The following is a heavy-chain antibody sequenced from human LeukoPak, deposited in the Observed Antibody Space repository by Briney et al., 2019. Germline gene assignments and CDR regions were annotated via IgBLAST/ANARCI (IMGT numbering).Heavy chain of an antibody. CDR3: ARSPEVDCSSTSSPPHNWFDP. CDR1: GGTFSSYA. J-gene: IGHJ5*02. CDR2: ITHIFGTA. V-gene: IGHV1-69*13. D-gene: IGHD2-2*01. Sequence: ASVNVSCKSSGGTFSSYAISWVRQAPGQGLEGMGGITHIFGTANYAQKLQGRVTITADESTSTAYMELSSLRSEDTTVYYCARSPEVDCSSTSSPPHNWFDPWGEGTLVTVSS.